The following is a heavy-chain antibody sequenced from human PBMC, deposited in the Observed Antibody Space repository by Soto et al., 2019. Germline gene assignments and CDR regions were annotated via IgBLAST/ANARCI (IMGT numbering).Heavy chain of an antibody. CDR2: IYYSGST. J-gene: IGHJ5*02. CDR1: GGSISSYY. D-gene: IGHD6-13*01. Sequence: TSETLSLTCTVSGGSISSYYWSWIRQPPGKGLEWIGYIYYSGSTNYNPSLKSRVTISVDTSKNQFSLKLSSVTAADTAVYYCARGRAAAGFVWFDPWGQGTLVTVSS. CDR3: ARGRAAAGFVWFDP. V-gene: IGHV4-59*01.